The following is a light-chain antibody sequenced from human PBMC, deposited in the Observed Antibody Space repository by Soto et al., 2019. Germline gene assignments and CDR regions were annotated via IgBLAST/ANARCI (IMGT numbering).Light chain of an antibody. CDR2: KAS. Sequence: DIRMTQSPSTLSASVGDRVTITCRASQSISSWLAWYQQNPGKAPKLLIYKASSLESGVPSRFSGSGSGTEFTLTISSLQPDDFATYYCQQYNSLWTFGQGTKVEIK. CDR1: QSISSW. CDR3: QQYNSLWT. V-gene: IGKV1-5*03. J-gene: IGKJ1*01.